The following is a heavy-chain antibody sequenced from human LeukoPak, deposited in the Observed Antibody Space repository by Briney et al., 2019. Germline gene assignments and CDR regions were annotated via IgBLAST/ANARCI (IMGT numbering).Heavy chain of an antibody. CDR1: GFTFSTYA. Sequence: GGSLRLSCAASGFTFSTYAMTWVRQAPGKGLEWVSTIDSVRNTHYADSVKGRFTISRDNSKNTVHLQMNSLRAEDTAVYYCAKRLSASDWFEVDYWGQGTLVTVSS. CDR2: IDSVRNT. CDR3: AKRLSASDWFEVDY. D-gene: IGHD3-9*01. J-gene: IGHJ4*02. V-gene: IGHV3-23*01.